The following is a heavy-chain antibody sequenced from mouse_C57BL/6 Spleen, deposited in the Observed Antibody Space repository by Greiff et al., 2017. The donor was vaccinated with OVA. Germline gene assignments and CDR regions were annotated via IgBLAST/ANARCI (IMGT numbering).Heavy chain of an antibody. CDR3: ARGPLRSYYAMDY. Sequence: QVQLQQSGAELVRPGASVKLSCKASGYTFTDYYINWVKQRPGQGLEWIARIYPGSGNTYYNEKFKGKATLTAEKSSSTAYMQLSSLTSEDSAVYFCARGPLRSYYAMDYWGQGTTLTVSS. CDR1: GYTFTDYY. V-gene: IGHV1-76*01. J-gene: IGHJ2*01. D-gene: IGHD2-10*01. CDR2: IYPGSGNT.